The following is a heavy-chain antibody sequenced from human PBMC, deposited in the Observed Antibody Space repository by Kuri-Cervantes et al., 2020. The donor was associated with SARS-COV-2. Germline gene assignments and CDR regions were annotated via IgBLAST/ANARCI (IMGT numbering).Heavy chain of an antibody. CDR2: ISYDGSNK. CDR3: TTLIDY. Sequence: GESLKISCAASGFTFSSYAMHWVRQAPGKGLEWVAVISYDGSNKYYADSVKGRFTISRDDLKNMAYLQMNSLKTEDTAVYYCTTLIDYWGQGALVTVSS. J-gene: IGHJ4*02. V-gene: IGHV3-30-3*01. CDR1: GFTFSSYA.